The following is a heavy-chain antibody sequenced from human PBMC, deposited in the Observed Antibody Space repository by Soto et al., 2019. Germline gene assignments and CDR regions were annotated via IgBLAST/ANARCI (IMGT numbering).Heavy chain of an antibody. D-gene: IGHD3-3*01. J-gene: IGHJ6*02. Sequence: GGSLRLSCAASGFTFSSYAMHWVLQAPGKGLEWVAVISYDGSNKYYADSVKGRFTISRDNSKNTLYLQMNSLRAEDTAVYYCAKEVWSGPMDVWGQGTTVTVSS. V-gene: IGHV3-30*04. CDR3: AKEVWSGPMDV. CDR2: ISYDGSNK. CDR1: GFTFSSYA.